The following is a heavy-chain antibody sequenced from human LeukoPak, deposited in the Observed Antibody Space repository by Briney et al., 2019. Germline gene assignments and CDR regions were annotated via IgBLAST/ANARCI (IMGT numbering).Heavy chain of an antibody. CDR1: GYTFTSYG. CDR3: ARPLYGGRRNDAFDI. CDR2: IIPIFGTA. J-gene: IGHJ3*02. V-gene: IGHV1-69*13. Sequence: ASVKVSCKASGYTFTSYGISWVRQAPGQGLEWMGGIIPIFGTANYAQKFQGRVTITADESTSTAYMEPSSLRSEDTAVYYCARPLYGGRRNDAFDIWGQGTMVTVSS. D-gene: IGHD4-23*01.